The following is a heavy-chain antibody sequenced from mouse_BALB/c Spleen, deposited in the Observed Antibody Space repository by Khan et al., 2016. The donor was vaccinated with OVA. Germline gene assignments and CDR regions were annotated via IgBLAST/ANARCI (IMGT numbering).Heavy chain of an antibody. V-gene: IGHV2-6-1*01. CDR3: ARQPYYHYNIMDY. CDR2: IWTDGST. Sequence: QVQLKQSGPGLVAPSQSLSITCTISGFSLTNYGVHWVRQTPGKGLEWLVVIWTDGSTTYNSTLKSRLTISKDNSKNQVFLKMNSLQTDDTAVYFCARQPYYHYNIMDYWGQGTSVTVSS. J-gene: IGHJ4*01. D-gene: IGHD2-10*01. CDR1: GFSLTNYG.